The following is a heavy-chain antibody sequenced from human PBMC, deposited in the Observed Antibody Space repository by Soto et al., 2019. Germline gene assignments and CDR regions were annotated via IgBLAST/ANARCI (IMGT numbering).Heavy chain of an antibody. D-gene: IGHD6-13*01. CDR2: INHSGST. CDR1: GGSFSGYY. J-gene: IGHJ6*02. Sequence: SETLSLTCAVYGGSFSGYYWSRIRQPPGKGLEWIGEINHSGSTNYNPSLKSRVTISVDTSKNQFSLKLSSVTAADTAVYYCARGVWGGYSSSWTSGPYYYYGMDVWGQGTTVTVSS. V-gene: IGHV4-34*01. CDR3: ARGVWGGYSSSWTSGPYYYYGMDV.